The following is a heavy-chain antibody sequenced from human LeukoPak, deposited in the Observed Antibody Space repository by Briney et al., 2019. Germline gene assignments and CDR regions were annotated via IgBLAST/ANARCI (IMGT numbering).Heavy chain of an antibody. CDR3: AREDYDSSGYYRPY. CDR1: GYSLSSGYY. Sequence: SETLSLTCGFSGYSLSSGYYWGWIRQPPGKGLEWIGSIYHSWSTYYNPSLKSRVTISVDTSKHQFSLKLNSVTAADTAVYYCAREDYDSSGYYRPYWGRGTPVTVAS. J-gene: IGHJ4*02. V-gene: IGHV4-38-2*02. CDR2: IYHSWST. D-gene: IGHD3-22*01.